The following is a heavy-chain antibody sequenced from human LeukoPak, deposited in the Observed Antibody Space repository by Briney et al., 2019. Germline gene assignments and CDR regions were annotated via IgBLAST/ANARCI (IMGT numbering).Heavy chain of an antibody. CDR1: GFTFSSYA. V-gene: IGHV3-23*01. J-gene: IGHJ5*02. CDR2: IIGIGGST. CDR3: AKSGSTYCSGGSCYSNWFDP. D-gene: IGHD2-15*01. Sequence: GSLRLSCAASGFTFSSYAMSWVRQPPGKGLDWVSAIIGIGGSTTYADSVKGQFTISRDNSKNTLYLQMNSLRAEDTAVYYCAKSGSTYCSGGSCYSNWFDPWGQGTLVTVSS.